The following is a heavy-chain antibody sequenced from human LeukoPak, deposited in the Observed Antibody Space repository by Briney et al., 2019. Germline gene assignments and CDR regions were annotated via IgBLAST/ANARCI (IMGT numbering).Heavy chain of an antibody. CDR1: GGSISSYY. D-gene: IGHD5-18*01. Sequence: SETLSLTCTVSGGSISSYYWSWIRQPPGKGLEWIGYIYYSGSTNYNPSLKSQVTISVDTSKNQFSLKLNSVTAADTAVYYCARQERTQLWYPFDYWGQGTLVTVSS. CDR3: ARQERTQLWYPFDY. CDR2: IYYSGST. J-gene: IGHJ4*02. V-gene: IGHV4-59*08.